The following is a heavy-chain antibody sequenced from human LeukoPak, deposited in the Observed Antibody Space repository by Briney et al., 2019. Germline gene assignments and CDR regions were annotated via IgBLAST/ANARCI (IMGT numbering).Heavy chain of an antibody. Sequence: PGGSLRLSCAASGFTFSSYGMHWVRQAPGKGLEWVAVISYDGSNKYYADSVKGRFTISRDNSKNTLYLQMNSLRAEDTAVYYCAKIASPYDFWSGYYHYFDYWGQGTLVTVSS. CDR1: GFTFSSYG. CDR2: ISYDGSNK. CDR3: AKIASPYDFWSGYYHYFDY. V-gene: IGHV3-30*18. D-gene: IGHD3-3*01. J-gene: IGHJ4*02.